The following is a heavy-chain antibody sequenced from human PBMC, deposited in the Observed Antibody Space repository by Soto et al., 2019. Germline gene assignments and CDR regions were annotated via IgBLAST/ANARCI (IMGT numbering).Heavy chain of an antibody. CDR3: ARDPPDFLSAFDY. V-gene: IGHV4-61*01. Sequence: SETLSLTCTVSGGSVRSDNYYWIWIRQPPGEGLECIGYISYSGSTNYNPSLKSRVTISVDASKNQFSLKVTSVTPADTAVYYCARDPPDFLSAFDYWGRGTLVTVSS. D-gene: IGHD6-19*01. J-gene: IGHJ4*02. CDR2: ISYSGST. CDR1: GGSVRSDNYY.